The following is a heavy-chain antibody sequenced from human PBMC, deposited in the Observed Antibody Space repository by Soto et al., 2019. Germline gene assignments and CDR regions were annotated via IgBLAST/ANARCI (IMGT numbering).Heavy chain of an antibody. CDR1: GYTFTGYY. V-gene: IGHV1-2*04. CDR3: ARGGIPGGGYNWFDP. D-gene: IGHD6-13*01. Sequence: QVQLVQSGAEVKKPGASVKVSCKASGYTFTGYYMHWVRQAPGQGLEWMGWINPNSGGTNYAQKFQGWVTMTRDTSISTAYMELSRLRSDDTAVHYCARGGIPGGGYNWFDPWGQGTLVTVSS. J-gene: IGHJ5*02. CDR2: INPNSGGT.